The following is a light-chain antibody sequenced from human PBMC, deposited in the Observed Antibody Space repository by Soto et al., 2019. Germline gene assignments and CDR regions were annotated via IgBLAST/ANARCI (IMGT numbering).Light chain of an antibody. CDR3: QQRIDWPLT. Sequence: EIVMTQSPATLSLSPGERGTLSCRASQGVSTYLAWYQQTPGQAPRLLIYDASTRATGIPARFSGSGSGTDFTLTISSLEPEDFAVYYCQQRIDWPLTFGGGTKVDIK. CDR2: DAS. V-gene: IGKV3-11*01. CDR1: QGVSTY. J-gene: IGKJ4*01.